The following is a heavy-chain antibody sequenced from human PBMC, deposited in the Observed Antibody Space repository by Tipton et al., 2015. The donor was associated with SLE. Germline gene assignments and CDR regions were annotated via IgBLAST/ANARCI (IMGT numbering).Heavy chain of an antibody. Sequence: QSGAEVKKPGSSVKVSCKASGGTFSSYAISWVRQAPGQGLEWMGGIIPIFGTANYAQKFQGRVTITADESTSTAYMELSSLRSEDTAVYYCAREEYYYGSGGYYCYGMDVWGQGTTVTVSS. CDR1: GGTFSSYA. CDR2: IIPIFGTA. V-gene: IGHV1-69*01. J-gene: IGHJ6*02. CDR3: AREEYYYGSGGYYCYGMDV. D-gene: IGHD3-10*01.